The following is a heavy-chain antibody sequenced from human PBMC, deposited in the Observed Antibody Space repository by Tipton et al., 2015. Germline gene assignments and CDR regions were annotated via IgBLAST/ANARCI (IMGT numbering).Heavy chain of an antibody. J-gene: IGHJ1*01. Sequence: LRLSCSVSGGSVNSGFYYWTWIRQPPGKGLEWIGYIFVPGSTNFNPSLRSRVTISVDPSKNQFSLELMSVTAADTAVYYCARGQDETTSGEYFTHWGQGTLVTVSS. V-gene: IGHV4-61*01. CDR3: ARGQDETTSGEYFTH. CDR1: GGSVNSGFYY. D-gene: IGHD2/OR15-2a*01. CDR2: IFVPGST.